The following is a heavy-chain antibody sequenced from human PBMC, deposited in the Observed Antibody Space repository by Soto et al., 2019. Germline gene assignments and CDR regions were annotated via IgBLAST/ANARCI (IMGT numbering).Heavy chain of an antibody. V-gene: IGHV4-34*01. D-gene: IGHD1-26*01. CDR3: ARISRGSYYWFDP. CDR1: GGSFSGYY. CDR2: INHSGST. J-gene: IGHJ5*02. Sequence: SETLSLTCAVYGGSFSGYYWSWIRQPPGKGLEWIGEINHSGSTNYNPSLKSRVTISVDTSKNQFSLKLSSVTAADTAVYYCARISRGSYYWFDPWGQGTLVTVSS.